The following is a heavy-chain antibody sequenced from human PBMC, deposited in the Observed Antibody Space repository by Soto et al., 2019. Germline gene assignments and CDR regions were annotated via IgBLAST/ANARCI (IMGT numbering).Heavy chain of an antibody. V-gene: IGHV3-48*03. CDR2: IRANDESI. CDR1: GVDFRSYE. J-gene: IGHJ3*02. CDR3: ARETLRDAIDI. Sequence: PGGSLRLSCVASGVDFRSYEMNWVRQAPGKGLEWVSNIRANDESIYYADSVKGRVSVSRDNAKNSLFLEMNSLRVDDTAVYYCARETLRDAIDIWGQGTMVTVSS.